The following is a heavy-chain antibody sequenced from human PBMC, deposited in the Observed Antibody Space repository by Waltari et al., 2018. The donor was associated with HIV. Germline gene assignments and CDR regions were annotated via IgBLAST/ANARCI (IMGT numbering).Heavy chain of an antibody. V-gene: IGHV3-74*01. Sequence: EVQLVESGGDLVQPGGSLRLSCAASGFNFRSYWMHWIRHIPGKGLVWVAHISTDWMDTGYLDSVKGRFTISRDNAKNTLYLQMNSLRVEDTAIYYCTRDLSTYGHEFDYWGQGTLVTVAS. CDR2: ISTDWMDT. CDR1: GFNFRSYW. D-gene: IGHD2-2*01. CDR3: TRDLSTYGHEFDY. J-gene: IGHJ4*02.